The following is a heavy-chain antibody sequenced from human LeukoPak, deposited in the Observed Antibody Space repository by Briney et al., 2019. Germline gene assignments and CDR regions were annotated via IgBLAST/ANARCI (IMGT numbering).Heavy chain of an antibody. CDR1: GGSISSYY. J-gene: IGHJ4*02. Sequence: SETLSLTCTVSGGSISSYYWSWIRQPPGKGLEWIGYIYYSGCTNYNPSLKSRVTISVDTSKNQFSLKLSSVTAADTAVYYCARGLTDFDYWGQGTLVTVSS. CDR2: IYYSGCT. CDR3: ARGLTDFDY. V-gene: IGHV4-59*01.